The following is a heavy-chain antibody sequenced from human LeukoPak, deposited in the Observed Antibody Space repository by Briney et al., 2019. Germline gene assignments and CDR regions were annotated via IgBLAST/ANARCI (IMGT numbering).Heavy chain of an antibody. D-gene: IGHD3-22*01. J-gene: IGHJ6*02. Sequence: SVKVSCKASGGTFSSYAISWVRQAPGQGLEWMGGIIPIFGTANYAQKFQGRVTITADESTSTAYMELSSLRSEDTAVYYCARGGYYDSSGYLYGMDVWGQGTTVTVSS. V-gene: IGHV1-69*13. CDR3: ARGGYYDSSGYLYGMDV. CDR1: GGTFSSYA. CDR2: IIPIFGTA.